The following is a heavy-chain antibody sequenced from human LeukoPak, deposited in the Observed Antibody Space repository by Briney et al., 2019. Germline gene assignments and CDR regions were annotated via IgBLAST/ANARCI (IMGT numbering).Heavy chain of an antibody. Sequence: GGSLRLSCAASGFRFSSQWMSWVRQAPGKGLEWVAIVNQGGTGKYYVDSVKGRFTISRDNAENSLYLQMNSLRAEDTAVYYCAKQSYISSWNNFDYWGQGTLVTVSS. CDR1: GFRFSSQW. V-gene: IGHV3-7*01. CDR3: AKQSYISSWNNFDY. D-gene: IGHD6-13*01. CDR2: VNQGGTGK. J-gene: IGHJ4*02.